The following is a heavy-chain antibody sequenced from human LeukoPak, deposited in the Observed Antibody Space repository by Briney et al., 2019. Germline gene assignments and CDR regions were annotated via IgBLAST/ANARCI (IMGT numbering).Heavy chain of an antibody. D-gene: IGHD2-2*01. J-gene: IGHJ6*02. V-gene: IGHV1-24*01. CDR1: GYTLTELS. Sequence: ASVKVSCKVSGYTLTELSMHWVRQAPGKGLEWMGGFDPEDGETIYAQKFQGRVTMTEDTSTDTAYMELNSLRAEDTAVYYCAKDRGVVVPAAKVLYYYYGMDVWGQGTTVTVSS. CDR3: AKDRGVVVPAAKVLYYYYGMDV. CDR2: FDPEDGET.